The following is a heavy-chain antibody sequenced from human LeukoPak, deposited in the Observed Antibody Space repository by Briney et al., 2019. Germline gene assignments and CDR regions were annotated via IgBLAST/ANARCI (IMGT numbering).Heavy chain of an antibody. CDR1: GGSISSSSYY. V-gene: IGHV4-39*01. CDR3: ARHDYGDYRYWYFDL. D-gene: IGHD4-17*01. CDR2: IYYSGST. J-gene: IGHJ2*01. Sequence: PSETLSLTCTVSGGSISSSSYYWGWIRQPPGKGLEWIGSIYYSGSTYYNPSLKSRVTISVDTSKNQFSLKLSSVTAADTAVYYCARHDYGDYRYWYFDLWGRGTLATVSS.